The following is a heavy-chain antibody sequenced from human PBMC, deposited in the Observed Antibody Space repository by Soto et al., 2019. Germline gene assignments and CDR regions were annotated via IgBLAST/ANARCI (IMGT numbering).Heavy chain of an antibody. CDR1: GFTFSSYS. CDR3: ARTFVPYSSSWYDLYTSYYYYYYMDV. V-gene: IGHV3-48*04. CDR2: ISSSSSTI. J-gene: IGHJ6*03. Sequence: GGSLRLSCAASGFTFSSYSMNWVRQAPGKGLEWVSYISSSSSTIYYADSVKGRFTISRDNAKNSLYLQMDSLRAEDKAVYYCARTFVPYSSSWYDLYTSYYYYYYMDVWGKGTTVTVSS. D-gene: IGHD6-13*01.